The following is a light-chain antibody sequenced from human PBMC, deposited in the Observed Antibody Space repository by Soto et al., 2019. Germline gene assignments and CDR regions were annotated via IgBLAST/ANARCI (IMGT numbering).Light chain of an antibody. CDR1: QSVNIS. CDR2: GAS. CDR3: QQYNNWPLT. J-gene: IGKJ4*01. V-gene: IGKV3-15*01. Sequence: EIVMTQSPATLSVSQGERATLSGRASQSVNISLAWYQQKPGQAPRLLLYGASTRATGIPASFSGSGSGTEFTLTISSLQSEDFAVYYCQQYNNWPLTFGGGTKVEI.